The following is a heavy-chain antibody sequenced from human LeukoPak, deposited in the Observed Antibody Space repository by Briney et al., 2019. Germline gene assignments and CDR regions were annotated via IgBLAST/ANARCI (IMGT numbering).Heavy chain of an antibody. CDR3: ARQVASAGTAGFDF. J-gene: IGHJ4*02. Sequence: PSETLSLTCSVSGDSISSSGYYWDWIRQPPGKGLEWIGSIHHSGNTNYNPSLKSRVTMSVDTSKNQFSLRLRSVTAADTAVYYCARQVASAGTAGFDFWGQGALVTVSS. V-gene: IGHV4-39*07. D-gene: IGHD6-13*01. CDR2: IHHSGNT. CDR1: GDSISSSGYY.